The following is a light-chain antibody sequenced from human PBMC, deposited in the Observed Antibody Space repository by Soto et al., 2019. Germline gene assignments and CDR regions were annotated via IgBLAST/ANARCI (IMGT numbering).Light chain of an antibody. CDR3: QQCSSYPWT. J-gene: IGKJ1*01. V-gene: IGKV1-5*03. CDR1: QSISSW. CDR2: KAS. Sequence: DIQMTQSPSTLSASVGDRVTITCRASQSISSWLAWYQHKPGKAPKLLIYKASSLQSGVPSRFSGSGSGTEFTLTISSLQPDDFAAYYCQQCSSYPWTFGQGTKVEIK.